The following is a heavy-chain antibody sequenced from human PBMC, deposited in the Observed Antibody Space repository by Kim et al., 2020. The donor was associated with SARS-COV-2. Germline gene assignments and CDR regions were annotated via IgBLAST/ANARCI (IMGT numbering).Heavy chain of an antibody. V-gene: IGHV3-23*01. J-gene: IGHJ6*01. Sequence: GGSLRLSCVASGFRFSSHAMSWVRQAPGKGLERVSIISGGGDTIYYADSVKGRFTVSRDNSKNTLYLQMNSLRAEDTALYFCAKDQSGNYYDYSGMDVWGQGTTVTISS. D-gene: IGHD1-26*01. CDR3: AKDQSGNYYDYSGMDV. CDR2: ISGGGDTI. CDR1: GFRFSSHA.